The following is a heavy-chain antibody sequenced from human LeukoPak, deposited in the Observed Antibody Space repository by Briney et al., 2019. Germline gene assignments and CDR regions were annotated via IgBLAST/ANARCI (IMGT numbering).Heavy chain of an antibody. CDR3: ARGGYRYGFKAFDI. Sequence: SETLSLTCAVYGGSFSGYYWSWIRQPPGKGLEWIGEINHSGGTNYNPSLKSRVTISVDTSKNQFSLRLSSVTAADTAVYYCARGGYRYGFKAFDIWGQGTKVTVSS. CDR1: GGSFSGYY. CDR2: INHSGGT. D-gene: IGHD5-18*01. J-gene: IGHJ3*02. V-gene: IGHV4-34*01.